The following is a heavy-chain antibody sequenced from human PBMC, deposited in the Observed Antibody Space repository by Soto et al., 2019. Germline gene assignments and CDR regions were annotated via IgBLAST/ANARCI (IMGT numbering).Heavy chain of an antibody. D-gene: IGHD1-26*01. Sequence: ASVKVSCKVSGYTLTELSMHWVRQAPGKGLEWMGGFDPEDGETIYAQKFQGRVTMTEDTSTDTAYMELSSLRSEDTAVYYCATVPRSGEKHDVFDIWGQGTLVPVSS. CDR3: ATVPRSGEKHDVFDI. CDR2: FDPEDGET. V-gene: IGHV1-24*01. CDR1: GYTLTELS. J-gene: IGHJ3*02.